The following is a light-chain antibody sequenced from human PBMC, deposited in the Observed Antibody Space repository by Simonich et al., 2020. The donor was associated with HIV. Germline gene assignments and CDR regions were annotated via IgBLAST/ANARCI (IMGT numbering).Light chain of an antibody. CDR2: AAS. CDR3: QQSYSL. Sequence: DIQMTQSPSTLSASVGDRVTITCRASQTISTWLAWYQQKPGKAPNLLISAASSLQNGVPSRFSGSGSGTDFTLTISTLQPEDFATYYCQQSYSLFGPGTKVDIK. J-gene: IGKJ3*01. V-gene: IGKV1-39*01. CDR1: QTISTW.